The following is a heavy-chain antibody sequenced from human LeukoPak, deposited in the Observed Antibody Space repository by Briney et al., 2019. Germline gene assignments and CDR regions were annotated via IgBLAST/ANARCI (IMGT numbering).Heavy chain of an antibody. CDR3: ARHYCSGGSCYFYFDY. Sequence: SETLSLTCTVSGGSISSYYWSWIRQPPGKGLEWIGYIYYSGSTNYNPPLKSRVTISVDTSKNQFSLKLSSVTAAVTAVYYCARHYCSGGSCYFYFDYWGQGTLVTVSS. V-gene: IGHV4-59*01. CDR2: IYYSGST. J-gene: IGHJ4*02. CDR1: GGSISSYY. D-gene: IGHD2-15*01.